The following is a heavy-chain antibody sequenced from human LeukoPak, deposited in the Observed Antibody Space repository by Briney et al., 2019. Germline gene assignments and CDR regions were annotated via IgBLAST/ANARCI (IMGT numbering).Heavy chain of an antibody. CDR1: GGSFSGYY. D-gene: IGHD3-9*01. Sequence: SETLSLTCAVYGGSFSGYYWSWIRQPPGKGLEWIGEINHSGSTNYNPSLKSRVTISVDTSKNQFSLKLSSVTAADTAVYYCARGPLRCFDWLLDNWFDPWGQGTLVTVSS. CDR2: INHSGST. V-gene: IGHV4-34*01. J-gene: IGHJ5*02. CDR3: ARGPLRCFDWLLDNWFDP.